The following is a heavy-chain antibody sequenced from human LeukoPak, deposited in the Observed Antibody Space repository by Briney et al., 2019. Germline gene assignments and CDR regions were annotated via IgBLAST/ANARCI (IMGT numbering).Heavy chain of an antibody. CDR2: ISSSSSHI. CDR1: GFTVRSNY. CDR3: ANNDYGDLGGY. D-gene: IGHD4-17*01. J-gene: IGHJ4*02. V-gene: IGHV3-21*01. Sequence: GGSLRLSCAASGFTVRSNYMGWVRQAPGKGLEWVSSISSSSSHIYYADSVKGRFTISRDNAKNSLYLQMNSLRVEDTAVYYCANNDYGDLGGYWGQGTLVTVSS.